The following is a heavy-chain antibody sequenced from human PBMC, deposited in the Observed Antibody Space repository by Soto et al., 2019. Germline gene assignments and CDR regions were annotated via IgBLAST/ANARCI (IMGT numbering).Heavy chain of an antibody. CDR3: ARRGYYDSSGSHFDY. V-gene: IGHV1-69*13. CDR2: IIPIFGTT. Sequence: YSVKVSCKASGGTFSSYAISWVRQAPGQGLEWMGGIIPIFGTTNYAQKFQGRVTITAGESTSTAYMELSSLRSEDTAVYYCARRGYYDSSGSHFDYWGQGTLVTVSS. D-gene: IGHD3-22*01. CDR1: GGTFSSYA. J-gene: IGHJ4*02.